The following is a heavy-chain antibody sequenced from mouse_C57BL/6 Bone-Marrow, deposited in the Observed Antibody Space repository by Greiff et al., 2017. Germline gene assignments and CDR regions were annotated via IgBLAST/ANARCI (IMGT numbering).Heavy chain of an antibody. J-gene: IGHJ1*03. Sequence: EVQLVESGAELVRPGASVKLSCTASGFNIKDDYMHWVKQRPEQGLEWIGGIDPENGDTEYASKFQGKATITADTSSNTAYLQLSSLTSEDTAVYYCTTKRYFDVWGKGTTVTVSS. V-gene: IGHV14-4*01. CDR3: TTKRYFDV. CDR1: GFNIKDDY. CDR2: IDPENGDT.